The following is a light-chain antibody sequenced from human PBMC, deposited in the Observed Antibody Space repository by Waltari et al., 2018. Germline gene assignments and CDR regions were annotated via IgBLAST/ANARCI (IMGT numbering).Light chain of an antibody. CDR3: QKYGSTPRP. CDR2: GAS. CDR1: QSVSSN. V-gene: IGKV3-15*01. Sequence: EVVMTQSPVTLSVSPGDRATVSCRASQSVSSNLAWYQQKPGQAPRLLIYGASTRATGIPARFSGSGSGTEFTLTISRLEPEDFAVYYCQKYGSTPRPFGGGTKVEIK. J-gene: IGKJ4*01.